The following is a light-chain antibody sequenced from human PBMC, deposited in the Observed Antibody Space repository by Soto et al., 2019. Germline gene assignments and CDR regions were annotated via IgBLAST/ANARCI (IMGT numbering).Light chain of an antibody. CDR1: SSNIGNNY. J-gene: IGLJ2*01. V-gene: IGLV1-51*01. Sequence: QSVLTQPPSVSAAPGQKVTISCSGSSSNIGNNYVSWYQQLPGTALKLLIYDNNKRPSGIPDRFSGSKSGTSATLGITGLQTGDEADYYCGTWDSSLSAVFGGGTKVTVL. CDR3: GTWDSSLSAV. CDR2: DNN.